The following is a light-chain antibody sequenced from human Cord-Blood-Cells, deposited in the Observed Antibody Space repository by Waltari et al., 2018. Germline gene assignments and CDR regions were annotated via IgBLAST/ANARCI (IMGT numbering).Light chain of an antibody. Sequence: QSALTQPASVSGSPVQSITISCTGTSRDVGGYNYVSWYQQHPGKAPKLMIYDVSNRPSGVSNRFSGSKSGNTASLTISGLQAEDEADYYCSSYTSSSTWVFGGGTKLTVL. CDR2: DVS. CDR3: SSYTSSSTWV. CDR1: SRDVGGYNY. V-gene: IGLV2-14*01. J-gene: IGLJ3*02.